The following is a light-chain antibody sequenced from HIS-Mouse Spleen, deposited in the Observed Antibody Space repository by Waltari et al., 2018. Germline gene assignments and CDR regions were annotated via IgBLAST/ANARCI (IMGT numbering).Light chain of an antibody. CDR1: SSYVGGYNY. CDR2: DVS. Sequence: QSALTQPASVSGSPGQSITISCTGTSSYVGGYNYVTWYQPHPGKAPKLMIYDVSNRPSGVSNRFSGSKSGNTASLIISGLQAEDEADYYCSSYTSSSTYVFGTGTKVTVL. CDR3: SSYTSSSTYV. V-gene: IGLV2-14*03. J-gene: IGLJ1*01.